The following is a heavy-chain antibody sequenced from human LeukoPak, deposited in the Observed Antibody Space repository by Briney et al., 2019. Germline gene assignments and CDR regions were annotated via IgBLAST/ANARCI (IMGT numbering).Heavy chain of an antibody. CDR2: IYYSGRT. J-gene: IGHJ4*02. V-gene: IGHV4-31*03. CDR3: ARAVNTYYGSGGYYFDY. D-gene: IGHD3-10*01. Sequence: SQTLSLTCTVSGGSISSSDYYWSWIRQHPGKGLEWIGYIYYSGRTYYNPSLRSRVTISVDTSKNQFFLRLSSVTAADTAVYYCARAVNTYYGSGGYYFDYWGQGTLVTISS. CDR1: GGSISSSDYY.